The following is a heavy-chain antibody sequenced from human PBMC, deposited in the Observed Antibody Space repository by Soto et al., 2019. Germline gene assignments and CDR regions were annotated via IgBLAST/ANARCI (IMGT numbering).Heavy chain of an antibody. V-gene: IGHV1-18*01. CDR1: GYTLTSYG. D-gene: IGHD5-12*01. J-gene: IGHJ6*02. CDR2: ISAYNGDT. CDR3: ATTIGYSYYDYGMDV. Sequence: QVQLVPSGAEVTKPGASVKVSCQASGYTLTSYGISWVRQSPGQGLEWMGWISAYNGDTHYAQSLQGRVTMTTDTSTTTAYMELRSLRSADTAVYYCATTIGYSYYDYGMDVWGQGNTVTVSS.